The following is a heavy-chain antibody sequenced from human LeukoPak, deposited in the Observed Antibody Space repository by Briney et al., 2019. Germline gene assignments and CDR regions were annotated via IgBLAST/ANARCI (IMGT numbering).Heavy chain of an antibody. CDR2: INPNSGGT. Sequence: GASVKVSCKASGYTFTGYYMHWVRQAPGQGLEWMGWINPNSGGTNYAQKFQGRVTMTRDTSISTAYMELSRLRSDDTAVYYCARKDGYYCDSSGEWFDPWGQGTLVTVSS. J-gene: IGHJ5*02. V-gene: IGHV1-2*02. CDR3: ARKDGYYCDSSGEWFDP. CDR1: GYTFTGYY. D-gene: IGHD3-22*01.